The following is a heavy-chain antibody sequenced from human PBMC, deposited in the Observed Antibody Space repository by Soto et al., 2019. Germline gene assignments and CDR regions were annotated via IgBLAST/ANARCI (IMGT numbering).Heavy chain of an antibody. Sequence: QVQLVESGGGVVQPGRSLRLSCAASGFTFSSYGMHWVRQAPGKGLEWVAVIWYDGSNKNYADSVKGRFTISRDNSKNTLYLQMNSLRAEDTAVYYCAREASVGATKGYYFDYWGQGTLVTVSS. D-gene: IGHD1-26*01. V-gene: IGHV3-33*01. CDR2: IWYDGSNK. J-gene: IGHJ4*02. CDR3: AREASVGATKGYYFDY. CDR1: GFTFSSYG.